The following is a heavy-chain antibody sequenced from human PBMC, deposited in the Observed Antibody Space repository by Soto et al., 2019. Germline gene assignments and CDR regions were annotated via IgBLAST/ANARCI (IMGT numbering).Heavy chain of an antibody. CDR3: ARELRFLEWLSGDYYYYGMDV. CDR1: GGSISSSSYY. Sequence: KSSETLSLTCTVSGGSISSSSYYWGCIRQPPGKGLEWIGSIYYSGSTYYNPSLKSRVTISVDTSKNQFSLKLSSVTAADTAAYYCARELRFLEWLSGDYYYYGMDVWGQGTTVTV. D-gene: IGHD3-3*01. V-gene: IGHV4-39*01. CDR2: IYYSGST. J-gene: IGHJ6*02.